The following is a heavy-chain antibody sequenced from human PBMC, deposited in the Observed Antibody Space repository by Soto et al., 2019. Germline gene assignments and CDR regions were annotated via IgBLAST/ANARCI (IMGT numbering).Heavy chain of an antibody. V-gene: IGHV3-30*18. D-gene: IGHD3-3*01. Sequence: GGSLRLSCAASGFTFSSYGMHWVRQAPGKGLEWVAVISYDGSNKYYADSVKGRFTISRDNSKNTLYLQMNSLRAEDTAVYYCANTDASGLWIDYSGQATLVTVSS. CDR3: ANTDASGLWIDY. CDR1: GFTFSSYG. CDR2: ISYDGSNK. J-gene: IGHJ4*02.